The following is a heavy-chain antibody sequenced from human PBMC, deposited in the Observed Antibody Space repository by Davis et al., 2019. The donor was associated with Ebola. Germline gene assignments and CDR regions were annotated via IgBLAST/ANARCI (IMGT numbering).Heavy chain of an antibody. D-gene: IGHD4-17*01. CDR2: INPRAGST. Sequence: AASVKVSCKTSGYIFVNYYMHWVRQAPGQGLEWMGIINPRAGSTSYEQKFQGRVTMTTDTTTSTAYMELRSLRSDDTAVYYCARTRYGDYGYFDLWGRGTLVTVSS. CDR1: GYIFVNYY. CDR3: ARTRYGDYGYFDL. V-gene: IGHV1-46*01. J-gene: IGHJ2*01.